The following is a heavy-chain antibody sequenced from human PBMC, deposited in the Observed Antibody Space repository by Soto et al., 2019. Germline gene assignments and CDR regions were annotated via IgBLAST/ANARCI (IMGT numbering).Heavy chain of an antibody. V-gene: IGHV1-46*03. D-gene: IGHD3-10*01. J-gene: IGHJ4*02. CDR2: INPSGGST. CDR1: GYTFTSYY. Sequence: QVQLVQSGAEVKKPGASVKVSCKASGYTFTSYYMHWVRQAPGQGLEWMGIINPSGGSTSYAQKFQGRVTMTRDTSTSTVYMELRSLRSEDTAVYYCTLGFGELLWPYLFDYWGQGTLVTVSS. CDR3: TLGFGELLWPYLFDY.